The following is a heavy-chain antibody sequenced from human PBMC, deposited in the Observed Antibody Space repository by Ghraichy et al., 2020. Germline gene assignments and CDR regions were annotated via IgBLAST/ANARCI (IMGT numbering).Heavy chain of an antibody. CDR1: GESFNGYY. J-gene: IGHJ6*02. CDR3: ARGPWGREGYYGVSYGMDV. Sequence: TLSLTCAVYGESFNGYYWTWIRQPPGKGLEWIGEMHYSGATNYDPSLRSRVTISMDTSKKEFSLGLTAVTAADTALYFCARGPWGREGYYGVSYGMDVWGQGTTVTVSS. D-gene: IGHD3-16*01. CDR2: MHYSGAT. V-gene: IGHV4-34*01.